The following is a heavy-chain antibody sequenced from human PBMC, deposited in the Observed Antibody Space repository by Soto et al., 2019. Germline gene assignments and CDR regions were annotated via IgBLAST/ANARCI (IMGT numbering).Heavy chain of an antibody. J-gene: IGHJ4*02. V-gene: IGHV4-59*08. Sequence: PSETLSLTCTVSGGSISSYYWSWIRQPPGKGLEWIGYIYYNGRTNYNPSLKSRVTISVDTSKNQFSLKLSSVTAADTAVYYCARGGDGYNYAWAQVLDDWGQGTLVTVSS. CDR3: ARGGDGYNYAWAQVLDD. CDR2: IYYNGRT. CDR1: GGSISSYY. D-gene: IGHD5-12*01.